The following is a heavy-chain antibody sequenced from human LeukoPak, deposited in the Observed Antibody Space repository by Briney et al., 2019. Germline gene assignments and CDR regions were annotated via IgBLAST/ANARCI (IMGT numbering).Heavy chain of an antibody. V-gene: IGHV3-43*01. CDR1: GLTFDDYT. J-gene: IGHJ4*02. CDR2: ISWDGGST. D-gene: IGHD3-10*01. Sequence: GGSLRLSCAASGLTFDDYTMHWVRQAPGKGLEWVSLISWDGGSTYYADSVKGRFTISRDNSKNSLYLQMNSLRTEDTALYYCAKDMGSGGSGSFDYWGQGTLVTVSS. CDR3: AKDMGSGGSGSFDY.